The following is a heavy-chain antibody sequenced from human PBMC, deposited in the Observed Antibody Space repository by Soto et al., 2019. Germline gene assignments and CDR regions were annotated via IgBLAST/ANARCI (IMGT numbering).Heavy chain of an antibody. D-gene: IGHD3-10*01. J-gene: IGHJ5*01. CDR1: GASINNFAYY. CDR2: VYYNENT. Sequence: PSETLSLTYSVSGASINNFAYYWGWIRQPPGKGLEWIGTVYYNENTYYNPSLRSRVAISVDTAKNQFSLNLRSVTAADTAVYCCARRERYYGSPGWFDPWGQGTLVTVSS. CDR3: ARRERYYGSPGWFDP. V-gene: IGHV4-39*01.